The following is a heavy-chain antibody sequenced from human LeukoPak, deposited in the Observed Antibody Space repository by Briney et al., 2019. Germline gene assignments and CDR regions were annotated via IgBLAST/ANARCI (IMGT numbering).Heavy chain of an antibody. CDR2: VHTTGSL. CDR1: GGSTTSDVHY. J-gene: IGHJ2*01. V-gene: IGHV4-61*02. Sequence: PSETLSLTCTVSGGSTTSDVHYWDWIRQAAEKGREWIGRVHTTGSLDYNPSLKSRVTISIDTSSNHFSLMMDSVTTTDTAVYHCARGTKSPRTTVLTSFWYFDLWGRGTLVTVSS. CDR3: ARGTKSPRTTVLTSFWYFDL. D-gene: IGHD4-17*01.